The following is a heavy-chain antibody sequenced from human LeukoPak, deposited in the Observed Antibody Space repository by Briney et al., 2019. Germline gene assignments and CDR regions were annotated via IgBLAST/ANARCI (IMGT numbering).Heavy chain of an antibody. CDR3: AKGDCSSTSCYIFDY. V-gene: IGHV3-23*01. Sequence: GGSLRLSFAASGFTFSSYAMSWVRQAPGKGLEWVSAISGSGGSTYYADSVKGRFTITRDNSKNTLYLQMNSLRAEDTAVYYCAKGDCSSTSCYIFDYWGQGTLVTVSS. CDR2: ISGSGGST. D-gene: IGHD2-2*02. J-gene: IGHJ4*02. CDR1: GFTFSSYA.